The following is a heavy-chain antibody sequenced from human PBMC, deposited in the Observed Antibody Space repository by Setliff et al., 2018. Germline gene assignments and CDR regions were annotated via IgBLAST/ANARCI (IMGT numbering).Heavy chain of an antibody. D-gene: IGHD3-3*01. CDR1: GYTFTSYD. J-gene: IGHJ6*03. CDR2: MNPNSGNT. CDR3: ARGNPGGEWLLYYYYYYMDV. Sequence: VASVKVSCKASGYTFTSYDINWVRQATGQGLEWMGWMNPNSGNTGYAQKFQGRVTITRNTSISTAYMELSSLRSEDTAVYYCARGNPGGEWLLYYYYYYMDVWGKGTTVTVSS. V-gene: IGHV1-8*03.